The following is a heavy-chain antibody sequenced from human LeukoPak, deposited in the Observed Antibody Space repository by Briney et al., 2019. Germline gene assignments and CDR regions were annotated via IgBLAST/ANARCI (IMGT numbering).Heavy chain of an antibody. CDR2: ITNNGGYT. CDR3: AGASPDGFYGY. V-gene: IGHV3-64*01. CDR1: GFSFSSSA. J-gene: IGHJ4*02. Sequence: GGSLRLSCAASGFSFSSSAMHWVRQAPGKGLEYVSAITNNGGYTYYANSVKGRFTISRDNSKNTLYLQMGSLRTEDTAVYYCAGASPDGFYGYLGQGTLVTVSS. D-gene: IGHD3-3*01.